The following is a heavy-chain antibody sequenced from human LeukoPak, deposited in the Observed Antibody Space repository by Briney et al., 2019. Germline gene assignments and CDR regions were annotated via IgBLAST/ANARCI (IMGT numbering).Heavy chain of an antibody. CDR2: ISAYNGNS. J-gene: IGHJ4*02. V-gene: IGHV1-18*01. CDR3: AGSGDIVATKSFDY. D-gene: IGHD5-12*01. Sequence: ASVKVSCKASGYTFTSYGISWVRQAPGQGLEWMGWISAYNGNSNYAQKFQGRVTMTTDTSTSTAYMELRSLRSDDTAVYYCAGSGDIVATKSFDYWGQGTLVTVSS. CDR1: GYTFTSYG.